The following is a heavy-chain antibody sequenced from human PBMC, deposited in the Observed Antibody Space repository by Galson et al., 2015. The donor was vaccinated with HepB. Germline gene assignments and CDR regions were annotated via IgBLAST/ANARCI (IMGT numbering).Heavy chain of an antibody. CDR3: AKDSVSSSLYYFDY. CDR1: GFTFSSCS. D-gene: IGHD6-13*01. V-gene: IGHV3-23*01. J-gene: IGHJ4*02. CDR2: ITGSDGST. Sequence: LRLSCAASGFTFSSCSMSWVRQAPGKGLEWVSAITGSDGSTYFADSVKGRFTISRDDSRNTLYLQMNSLRAEDTAVYYCAKDSVSSSLYYFDYWGQGTLVTVSS.